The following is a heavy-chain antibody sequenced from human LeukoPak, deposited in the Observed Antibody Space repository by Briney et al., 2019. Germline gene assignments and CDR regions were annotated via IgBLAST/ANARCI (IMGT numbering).Heavy chain of an antibody. CDR2: IYYSGST. CDR3: ARRSRGYYDSSGYLNPTTFDY. V-gene: IGHV4-39*01. D-gene: IGHD3-22*01. Sequence: SPSETLSLTCTASGGSISSSSYYWGWIRQPPGKGLEWIGSIYYSGSTYYNPSLKSRVTISVDTSKNQFSLKLSSVTAADTAVYYCARRSRGYYDSSGYLNPTTFDYWGQGTLVTVSS. J-gene: IGHJ4*02. CDR1: GGSISSSSYY.